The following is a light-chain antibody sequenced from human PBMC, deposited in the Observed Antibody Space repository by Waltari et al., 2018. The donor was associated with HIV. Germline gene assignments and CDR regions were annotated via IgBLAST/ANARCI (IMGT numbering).Light chain of an antibody. CDR3: QQYYISPQT. CDR2: WAS. Sequence: DIVMTQSPDPLAAFLGERVTIHCESSQTIFDRSTNRNHLAWYQQKSGQPPRLLIYWASTRESGVPDRFSGRGSGTDFTLTINGLRAEDVAVYYCQQYYISPQTFGQGTKVQIK. J-gene: IGKJ2*01. V-gene: IGKV4-1*01. CDR1: QTIFDRSTNRNH.